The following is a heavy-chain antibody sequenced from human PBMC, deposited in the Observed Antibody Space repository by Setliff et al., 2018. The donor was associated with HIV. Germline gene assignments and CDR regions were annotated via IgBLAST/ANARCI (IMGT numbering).Heavy chain of an antibody. J-gene: IGHJ3*01. Sequence: GASVKVSCKASGYTFTSYAMHWVRQAPGQRLEWMGWINAGNGNTKYSQKFQGRVTITRDTSASTAYMELSSLRSEDTAVYYCARDDLTADYYDSSAYFDFWGQGQWSPSPQ. D-gene: IGHD3-22*01. CDR2: INAGNGNT. CDR1: GYTFTSYA. CDR3: ARDDLTADYYDSSAYFDF. V-gene: IGHV1-3*01.